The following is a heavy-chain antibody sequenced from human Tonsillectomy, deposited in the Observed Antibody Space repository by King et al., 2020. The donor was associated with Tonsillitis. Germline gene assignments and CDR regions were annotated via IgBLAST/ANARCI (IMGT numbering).Heavy chain of an antibody. CDR2: IKQDGSEK. Sequence: QLVESGGGLVQPGGSLRLSCAASGFTFSSYWMSWVRQAPGKGLEWVANIKQDGSEKYDVDSVKGRFTISRDNAKNSLYLQMNSLRAEDTAVYYCARGLLWFGESWGMDVWGQGTTVTVSS. CDR1: GFTFSSYW. CDR3: ARGLLWFGESWGMDV. D-gene: IGHD3-10*01. J-gene: IGHJ6*02. V-gene: IGHV3-7*01.